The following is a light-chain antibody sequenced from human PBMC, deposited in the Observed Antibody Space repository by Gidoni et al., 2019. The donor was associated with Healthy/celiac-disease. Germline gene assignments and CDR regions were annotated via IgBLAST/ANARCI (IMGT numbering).Light chain of an antibody. CDR2: KAS. CDR1: QSSSSW. CDR3: QQYNSYSWT. J-gene: IGKJ1*01. Sequence: DIQMTQSHSTLSASVGDRVTITGRASQSSSSWLAWYQQKPGKAPKLLIYKASSLESGVPSRFSGSGSGTEFTLTISSLQPDDFATYYCQQYNSYSWTFGHGTKVEIK. V-gene: IGKV1-5*03.